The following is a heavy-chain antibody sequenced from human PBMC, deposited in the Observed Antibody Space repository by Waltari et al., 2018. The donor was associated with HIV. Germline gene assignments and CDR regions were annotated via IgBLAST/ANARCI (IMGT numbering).Heavy chain of an antibody. J-gene: IGHJ6*02. CDR3: NGIAAAGDYYYGMDV. CDR1: GGSFSGYH. CDR2: ISHDGTT. D-gene: IGHD6-13*01. V-gene: IGHV4-34*01. Sequence: QVQLQQWGAGLLRPSETLSLTCAVYGGSFSGYHWGWIRQPPGKGLEWIGEISHDGTTKYKPHLKSRVTMSLDTSKKQFSVKMNSVTAADTALYYCNGIAAAGDYYYGMDVWGQGTTVIVSS.